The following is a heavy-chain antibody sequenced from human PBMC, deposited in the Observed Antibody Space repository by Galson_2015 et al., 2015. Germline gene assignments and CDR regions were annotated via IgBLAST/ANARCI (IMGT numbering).Heavy chain of an antibody. D-gene: IGHD6-19*01. J-gene: IGHJ4*02. CDR1: GDSVSSNSAA. Sequence: CAISGDSVSSNSAAWNWIRQSPSRGLEWLGRTSYRSKRYTDYAVSVKSRITINPDTSRNQFSLQLNSVTPEDTAVYYCARDLGSGWYWVFDYWGQGALVTVSS. CDR3: ARDLGSGWYWVFDY. CDR2: TSYRSKRYT. V-gene: IGHV6-1*01.